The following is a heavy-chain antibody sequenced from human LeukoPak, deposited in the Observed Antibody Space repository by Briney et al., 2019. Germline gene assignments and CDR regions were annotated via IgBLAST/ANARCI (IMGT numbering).Heavy chain of an antibody. V-gene: IGHV3-30*02. Sequence: GGSLRLSCAASGFTFSSYGMHWARQAPGKGLEWVAFIRYDGSNKYYADSVKGRFTISRDNSKNTLYLQMNSLRAEDTALYYCARVYYGSGSLHYYYYYMDVWGTGTTVTISS. CDR2: IRYDGSNK. CDR3: ARVYYGSGSLHYYYYYMDV. D-gene: IGHD3-10*01. CDR1: GFTFSSYG. J-gene: IGHJ6*03.